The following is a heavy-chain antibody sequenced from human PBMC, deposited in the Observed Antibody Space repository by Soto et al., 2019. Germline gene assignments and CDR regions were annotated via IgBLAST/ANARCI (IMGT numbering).Heavy chain of an antibody. J-gene: IGHJ4*02. Sequence: QLQLQESGPGLVKPSETLSLTCTVSGGSISSSSYYWGWIRQPPGKGLEWIGSIYYSGSTYYNPSLKSRVTISVDTSKNQFSLKLSTVHAADTAVYYCASYRPLRYFDWLLSNYWGQGTLVTVSS. CDR2: IYYSGST. CDR1: GGSISSSSYY. CDR3: ASYRPLRYFDWLLSNY. V-gene: IGHV4-39*01. D-gene: IGHD3-9*01.